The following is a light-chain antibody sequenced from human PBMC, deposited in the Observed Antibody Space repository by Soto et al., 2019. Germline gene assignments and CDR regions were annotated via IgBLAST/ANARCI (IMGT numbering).Light chain of an antibody. J-gene: IGKJ2*01. Sequence: DIQMTQSPCSLSAFVGDRVTITCRASQSIRNYLNWYQQKPGKAPKLLIYAAVSLPSGVPSRFSGSESGPDFTLTISSLQPEDVASYYCQKYNSAPYTFGQGTKVDIK. V-gene: IGKV1-39*01. CDR3: QKYNSAPYT. CDR2: AAV. CDR1: QSIRNY.